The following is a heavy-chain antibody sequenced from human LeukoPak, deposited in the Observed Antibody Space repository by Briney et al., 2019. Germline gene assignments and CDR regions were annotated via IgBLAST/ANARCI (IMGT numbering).Heavy chain of an antibody. J-gene: IGHJ4*02. D-gene: IGHD3-16*01. CDR3: ARGLTITSPLDY. CDR1: GFTFSDYY. Sequence: GGSLRLSCAASGFTFSDYYMSWIRQAPGKGLEWVSYISTSSTYTNYADSVKGRFTISRDNAKNSLYLQMNSLRAEDTGVYYRARGLTITSPLDYWGQGTLVTVSS. CDR2: ISTSSTYT. V-gene: IGHV3-11*06.